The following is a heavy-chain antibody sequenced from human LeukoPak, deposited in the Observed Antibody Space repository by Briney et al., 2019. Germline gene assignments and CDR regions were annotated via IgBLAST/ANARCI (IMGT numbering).Heavy chain of an antibody. V-gene: IGHV3-33*01. CDR1: GFTFSSYG. CDR3: ARDTYDILTGYSISPFDY. Sequence: GRSLRLSCAASGFTFSSYGMHWVRQAPGKGLEWVAVIWCDGSNKYYVDSVKGRFTISRDNSKNTLYLQMNSLRAEDTAVYYCARDTYDILTGYSISPFDYWGQGTLVTVSS. CDR2: IWCDGSNK. D-gene: IGHD3-9*01. J-gene: IGHJ4*02.